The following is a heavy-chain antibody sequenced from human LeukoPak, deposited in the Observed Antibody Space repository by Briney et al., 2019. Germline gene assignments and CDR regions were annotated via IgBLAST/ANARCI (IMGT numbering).Heavy chain of an antibody. CDR2: IYPGDSDT. Sequence: GESLKISCKGSGYSFTSYWIGLVRQMPGKGLEWMGIIYPGDSDTRYSPSFQGQVTISADKSISTASLQWSSLKASDTAMYYCARHPIVVVPAAFHPYYYYYMDVWGKGTTVTVSS. CDR1: GYSFTSYW. J-gene: IGHJ6*03. D-gene: IGHD2-2*01. CDR3: ARHPIVVVPAAFHPYYYYYMDV. V-gene: IGHV5-51*01.